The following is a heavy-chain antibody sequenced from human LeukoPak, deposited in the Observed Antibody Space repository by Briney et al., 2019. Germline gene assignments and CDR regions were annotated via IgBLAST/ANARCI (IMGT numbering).Heavy chain of an antibody. D-gene: IGHD4-17*01. CDR2: IYHSGST. V-gene: IGHV4-4*02. CDR1: GGSISSSNW. J-gene: IGHJ4*02. CDR3: ARDRGYDYGEFAAIY. Sequence: SETLSLTCAVSGGSISSSNWWSWVRQPPGKGLEWIGEIYHSGSTNYNPSLKSRVTISVDKSKNQFSLKLSSVTAADTAVYYCARDRGYDYGEFAAIYWGQGTLVTVSS.